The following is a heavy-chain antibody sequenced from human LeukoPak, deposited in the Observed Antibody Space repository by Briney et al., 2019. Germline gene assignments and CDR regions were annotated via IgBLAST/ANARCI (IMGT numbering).Heavy chain of an antibody. J-gene: IGHJ6*03. D-gene: IGHD3-10*01. Sequence: GGSLRLTCEASGFTFSNYNVNWVRQAPGKGLEWVSFISSSTGTKTYADSVKGRFTISRDNAKNSLYLQMSSLRAEDTAVYYCARDGEDTMVRGILQYYHYYYYMAVWGKGTTVTVSS. CDR2: ISSSTGTK. V-gene: IGHV3-48*01. CDR3: ARDGEDTMVRGILQYYHYYYYMAV. CDR1: GFTFSNYN.